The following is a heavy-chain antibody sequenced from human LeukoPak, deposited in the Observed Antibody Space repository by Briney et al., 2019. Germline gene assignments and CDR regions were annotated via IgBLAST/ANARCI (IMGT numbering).Heavy chain of an antibody. CDR3: AKDTRAGYYYYMDV. J-gene: IGHJ6*03. V-gene: IGHV3-7*03. CDR1: GFTFRSYW. D-gene: IGHD3-10*01. CDR2: IKQDGSEK. Sequence: GGSLRLSCAASGFTFRSYWMNWVRQAPGKGLEWVANIKQDGSEKYYADSVKGRFTISRDNAKNSLYLQMNSLRAEDTALYYCAKDTRAGYYYYMDVWGKGTTVTISS.